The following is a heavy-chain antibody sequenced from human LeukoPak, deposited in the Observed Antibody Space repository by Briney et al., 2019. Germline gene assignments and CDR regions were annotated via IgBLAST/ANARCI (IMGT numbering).Heavy chain of an antibody. CDR1: GFTFSSYS. D-gene: IGHD3-22*01. CDR2: IKEDGSEK. Sequence: GGSLRLSCAASGFTFSSYSMNWVRQAPGKGLEWVANIKEDGSEKNYVDSVKGRFTISRDNAKNTLYLQMNSLRAEDTAVYYCARDYYDSSGYYDWGQGALVTVSS. CDR3: ARDYYDSSGYYD. V-gene: IGHV3-7*01. J-gene: IGHJ4*02.